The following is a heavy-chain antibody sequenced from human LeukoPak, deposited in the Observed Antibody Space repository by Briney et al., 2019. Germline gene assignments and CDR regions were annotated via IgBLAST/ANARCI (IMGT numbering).Heavy chain of an antibody. CDR1: GFTFSNTW. V-gene: IGHV3-74*03. CDR2: IHSDGIST. J-gene: IGHJ4*02. CDR3: ARDRYYVPDY. Sequence: GGSLRLSCAASGFTFSNTWMHWVRQAPGKRLVWVSRIHSDGISTTYADSVKGRFTISRDNAKNTLYLQMNSLRAEDTAVYYCARDRYYVPDYWGQGTLVTVSS. D-gene: IGHD3-10*02.